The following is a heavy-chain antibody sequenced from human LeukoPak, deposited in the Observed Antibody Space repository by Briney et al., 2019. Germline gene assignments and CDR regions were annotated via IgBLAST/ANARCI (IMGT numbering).Heavy chain of an antibody. CDR1: GFTFSRYS. V-gene: IGHV3-21*01. CDR3: ARALWFGETFPAY. Sequence: GGSLRLSRAASGFTFSRYSMNWVRQAPGKGLEWVSSISSSSSYIYYADSVKGRFTISRDNAKNSLYLQMNSLRAEDTAVYYCARALWFGETFPAYWGQGTLVTVSS. CDR2: ISSSSSYI. J-gene: IGHJ4*02. D-gene: IGHD3-10*01.